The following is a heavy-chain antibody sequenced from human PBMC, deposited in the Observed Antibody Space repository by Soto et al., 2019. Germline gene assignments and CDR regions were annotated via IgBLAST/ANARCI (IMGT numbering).Heavy chain of an antibody. CDR3: ARAGGCSSTSCYVGGFNWFDP. CDR1: GYTFTSYY. Sequence: ASVKVSCKASGYTFTSYYMHWVRQAPGQGLEWKGIINPSGGSTSYAQKFQGRVTMTRDTSTSTVYMELSSLRSEDTAVYYCARAGGCSSTSCYVGGFNWFDPWGQGTLVTVSS. V-gene: IGHV1-46*01. D-gene: IGHD2-2*01. J-gene: IGHJ5*02. CDR2: INPSGGST.